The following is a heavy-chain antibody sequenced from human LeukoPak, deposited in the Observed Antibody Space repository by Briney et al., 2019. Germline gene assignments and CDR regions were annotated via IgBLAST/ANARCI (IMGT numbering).Heavy chain of an antibody. D-gene: IGHD1-1*01. CDR3: TTYNDKDAFNI. V-gene: IGHV3-15*01. J-gene: IGHJ3*02. CDR2: IKSKADGGTA. CDR1: GLTFSSTW. Sequence: GESLRLSCLVSGLTFSSTWMSWVRQAPGKGLEWVGRIKSKADGGTADYATPVKGRFTISRDDSKNTLYLQMNSQKTEDTAVYYCTTYNDKDAFNIWGQGTMVTVSS.